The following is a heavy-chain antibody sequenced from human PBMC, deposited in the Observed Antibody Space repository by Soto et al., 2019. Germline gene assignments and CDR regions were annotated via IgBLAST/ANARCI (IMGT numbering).Heavy chain of an antibody. CDR2: ISSSTSYV. CDR1: GFTFSRYG. CDR3: ARDPSEGRVGNWFES. Sequence: GSLRLSCAASGFTFSRYGMNWLRQAPGKGLEWVASISSSTSYVYYADSVKGRFSTSRDNAKNILYLEMYGLRTEDTAVYYCARDPSEGRVGNWFESWGQGTLVTVSS. V-gene: IGHV3-21*06. D-gene: IGHD2-2*01. J-gene: IGHJ5*01.